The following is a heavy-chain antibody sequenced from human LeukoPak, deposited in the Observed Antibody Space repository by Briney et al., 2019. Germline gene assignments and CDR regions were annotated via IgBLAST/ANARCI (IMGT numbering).Heavy chain of an antibody. CDR1: GYSFTNYW. CDR3: ASQYYDSSGYFQNDAFDV. CDR2: FYPLDSDT. V-gene: IGHV5-51*01. J-gene: IGHJ3*01. D-gene: IGHD3-22*01. Sequence: GESLKISCKGSGYSFTNYWIGWVRQMPGKGLEWMGIFYPLDSDTRYSPSFQGQVTISADKSTSTAYLQWSNLKASDTAMYYCASQYYDSSGYFQNDAFDVWGQGTMVTVSP.